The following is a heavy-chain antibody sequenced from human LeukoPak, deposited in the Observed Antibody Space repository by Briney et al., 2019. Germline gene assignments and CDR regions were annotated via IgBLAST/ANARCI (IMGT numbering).Heavy chain of an antibody. V-gene: IGHV4-59*08. CDR2: IYYSGST. D-gene: IGHD3-9*01. CDR3: ARGTRVLRYFDWLLSAFDY. J-gene: IGHJ4*02. CDR1: GGSISSYY. Sequence: SETLSPTCTVSGGSISSYYWSWIRQPPGKGLEWIGYIYYSGSTNYNPSLKSRVTISVDTSKNQFSLKLSSVTAADTAVYYCARGTRVLRYFDWLLSAFDYWGQGTLVTVSS.